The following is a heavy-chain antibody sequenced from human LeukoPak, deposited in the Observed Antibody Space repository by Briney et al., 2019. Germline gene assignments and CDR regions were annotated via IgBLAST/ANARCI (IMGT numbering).Heavy chain of an antibody. CDR3: AKFPNSGSYY. V-gene: IGHV3-23*01. CDR2: VSNSGVTT. Sequence: PGGSLRLSCVAYGFTFSSFSMSWVRQAPGKGLEWVSGVSNSGVTTYYADSVKGRFTISRDNAKNTLFLQMNSLRAEDTAVYYCAKFPNSGSYYWGQGTLVTVSS. CDR1: GFTFSSFS. D-gene: IGHD1-26*01. J-gene: IGHJ4*02.